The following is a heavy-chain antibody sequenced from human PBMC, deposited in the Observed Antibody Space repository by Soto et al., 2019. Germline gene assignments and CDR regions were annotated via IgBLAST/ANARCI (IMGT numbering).Heavy chain of an antibody. CDR3: AKRGSGSYYIAPNALDV. V-gene: IGHV4-34*01. CDR1: GGSLNGYY. Sequence: QVQIQQWGAGLLKPSETLSLTCAVHGGSLNGYYWTWIRQPPGRGLEWIGEINDSGRTNYDPSLMSRVTISVDTSKSQVSLRLTSVTAADTGIYFCAKRGSGSYYIAPNALDVWGQGTTVTVSS. CDR2: INDSGRT. D-gene: IGHD3-10*01. J-gene: IGHJ6*02.